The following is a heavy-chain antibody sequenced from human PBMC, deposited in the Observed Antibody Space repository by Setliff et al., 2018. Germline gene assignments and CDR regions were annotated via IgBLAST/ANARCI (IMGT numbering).Heavy chain of an antibody. D-gene: IGHD5-18*01. CDR3: ARFRVDTVIEILDY. V-gene: IGHV1-69*05. Sequence: GASVKVSCKASGGTFSSYGISWVRQAPGQGLEWLGGTIPNFGTTNYAQEFQGRVTIITDESTSTAYMELSSLRFEDTAVYYCARFRVDTVIEILDYWGQGTLVTVSS. J-gene: IGHJ4*02. CDR2: TIPNFGTT. CDR1: GGTFSSYG.